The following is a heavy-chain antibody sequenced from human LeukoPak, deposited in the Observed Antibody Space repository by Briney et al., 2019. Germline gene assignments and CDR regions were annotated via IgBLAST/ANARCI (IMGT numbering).Heavy chain of an antibody. D-gene: IGHD3-22*01. CDR2: LFHSGDT. CDR1: GDFIGSVS. V-gene: IGHV4-59*08. Sequence: SETLSLTCTVSGDFIGSVSWSWIRQPPGKGLECIGSLFHSGDTNYSPSLKSRLTISVDTSKKQLSLKLKSVTAADTAVYYCARLAFYYDRSGPADWYFDLWGRGTLVTVSS. CDR3: ARLAFYYDRSGPADWYFDL. J-gene: IGHJ2*01.